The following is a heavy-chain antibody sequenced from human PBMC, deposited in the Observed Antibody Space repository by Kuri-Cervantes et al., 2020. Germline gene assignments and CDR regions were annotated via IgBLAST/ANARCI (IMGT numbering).Heavy chain of an antibody. V-gene: IGHV3-53*01. CDR1: GFTVSSNY. CDR3: ARDRGVGWFDP. J-gene: IGHJ5*02. CDR2: IYSGGST. Sequence: GGSLRLSCAASGFTVSSNYMSWVRQAPGTGLEWVSVIYSGGSTYYADSVKGRFTISRDNSKNTLYLQMNSLRAEDTAVYYCARDRGVGWFDPWGQGTLITVSS. D-gene: IGHD1-26*01.